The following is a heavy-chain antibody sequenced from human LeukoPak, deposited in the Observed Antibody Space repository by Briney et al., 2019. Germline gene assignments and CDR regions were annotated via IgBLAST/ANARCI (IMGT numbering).Heavy chain of an antibody. Sequence: GESLKISCKGSGYRFTSYWIGWVRQMPGKGLEWMGIIYPSDSDTRYSPSFQGQVTISADKSITTAYLQWSSLKASDTAMYYCARRYDSSGYYYDYWGQGTLVTVSS. CDR1: GYRFTSYW. CDR3: ARRYDSSGYYYDY. J-gene: IGHJ4*02. V-gene: IGHV5-51*01. CDR2: IYPSDSDT. D-gene: IGHD3-22*01.